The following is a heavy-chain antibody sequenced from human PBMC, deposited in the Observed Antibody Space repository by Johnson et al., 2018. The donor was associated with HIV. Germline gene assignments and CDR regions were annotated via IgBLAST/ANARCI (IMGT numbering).Heavy chain of an antibody. D-gene: IGHD1-26*01. V-gene: IGHV3-30-3*01. J-gene: IGHJ3*02. Sequence: VQLVESGGGLVQPGGSLRLSCAASGFTFSSYAMSWVRQAPGKGLEWVAVISYDGSNKYYADSVKGRFTISRDNSKNTLYLQMNSLRAEDTAVYYCAREWELLGSAFDIWGQGTMVTVSS. CDR1: GFTFSSYA. CDR2: ISYDGSNK. CDR3: AREWELLGSAFDI.